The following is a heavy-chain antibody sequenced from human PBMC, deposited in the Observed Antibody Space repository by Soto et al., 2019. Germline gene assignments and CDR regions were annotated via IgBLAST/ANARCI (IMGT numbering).Heavy chain of an antibody. CDR1: GFSLSTSGVG. J-gene: IGHJ4*02. CDR3: AHRFPGYSSSWGFDY. V-gene: IGHV2-5*02. CDR2: IYWDDDK. D-gene: IGHD6-13*01. Sequence: QITLKESGPTLVKPTQTLTLTCTFSGFSLSTSGVGVGWIRQPPGKALEWLALIYWDDDKRYSPSLKSRLTIXXDXSXXHAVLTMPNMDPVDTATYYCAHRFPGYSSSWGFDYWGQGTLVTVSS.